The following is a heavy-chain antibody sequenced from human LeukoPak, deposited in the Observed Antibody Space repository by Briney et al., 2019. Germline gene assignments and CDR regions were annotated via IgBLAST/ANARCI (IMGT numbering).Heavy chain of an antibody. CDR3: ARAVYPSRVGRDDFDY. Sequence: ASVKVSCKASGYTFTGYYMHWVRQAPGQGLEWMGWINPNSGGTNYAQKFQGRVTMTRDTSISTAYMELSRLRSDDTAVYYCARAVYPSRVGRDDFDYWGQGTLVTVSS. D-gene: IGHD5-24*01. CDR2: INPNSGGT. CDR1: GYTFTGYY. J-gene: IGHJ4*02. V-gene: IGHV1-2*02.